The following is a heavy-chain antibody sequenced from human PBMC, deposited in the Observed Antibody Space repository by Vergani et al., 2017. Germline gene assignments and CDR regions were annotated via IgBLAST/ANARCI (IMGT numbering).Heavy chain of an antibody. CDR1: GDSISSNNC. V-gene: IGHV4-4*01. Sequence: QVQLQESGPGLVKPPGTLSLTCAVSGDSISSNNCWTWVRQPPGKGLEWIGEICHTEDTKYSPSLKRRVTVSVDVSRNLFSLRLNSVTAADTAVYSCATVGYRRWGYYFDYWGQGILVTVSS. CDR2: ICHTEDT. D-gene: IGHD2-2*02. CDR3: ATVGYRRWGYYFDY. J-gene: IGHJ4*02.